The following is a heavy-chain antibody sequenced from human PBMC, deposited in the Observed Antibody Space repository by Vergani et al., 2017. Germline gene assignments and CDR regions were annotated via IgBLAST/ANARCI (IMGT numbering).Heavy chain of an antibody. CDR1: GFTFSSYG. D-gene: IGHD3-10*02. CDR3: AKDHVRLWPRYGMDV. CDR2: ISYDGSNK. V-gene: IGHV3-30*18. Sequence: VQLVESGGGVVQPGRSLRLSCAASGFTFSSYGMHWVRQAPGKGLEWVAVISYDGSNKYYADSVKGRFTISRDNSKNTLYLQMNSLRAEDTAVYYCAKDHVRLWPRYGMDVWGQGTTVTVSS. J-gene: IGHJ6*02.